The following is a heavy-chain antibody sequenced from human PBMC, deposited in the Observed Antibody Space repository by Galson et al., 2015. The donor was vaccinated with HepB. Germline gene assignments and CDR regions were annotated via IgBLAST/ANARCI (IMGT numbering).Heavy chain of an antibody. CDR1: GGTFSSYA. J-gene: IGHJ6*02. Sequence: SVKVSCKASGGTFSSYAISWVQQAPGQGLEWMGGIIPIFGTANYAQKFQGRVTITADESTSTAYMELSSLRSEDTAVYYCARDSPEYSSSLRGYYYGMDVWGQGTTVTVSS. D-gene: IGHD6-13*01. CDR2: IIPIFGTA. CDR3: ARDSPEYSSSLRGYYYGMDV. V-gene: IGHV1-69*13.